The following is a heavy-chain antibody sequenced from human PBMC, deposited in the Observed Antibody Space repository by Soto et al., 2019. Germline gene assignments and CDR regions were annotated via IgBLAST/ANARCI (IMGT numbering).Heavy chain of an antibody. D-gene: IGHD4-4*01. CDR1: GFPFSSYV. V-gene: IGHV3-23*01. Sequence: VPRLESGGGLVQRGGSLRLSCAASGFPFSSYVMSWVRQAPGKGLEWVSGISGGGSNTFYADSVKGRFTISRDNSKNTLLLRMNSLGAEDTAVYYCAKDSNKYSSSLRGRYFDYWGQGIGVTVSS. CDR2: ISGGGSNT. CDR3: AKDSNKYSSSLRGRYFDY. J-gene: IGHJ4*02.